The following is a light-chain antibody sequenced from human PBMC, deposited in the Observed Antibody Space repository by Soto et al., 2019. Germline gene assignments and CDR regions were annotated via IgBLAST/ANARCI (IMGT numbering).Light chain of an antibody. CDR3: QQYGGSPRT. Sequence: EIVLTQSPGTLSLSPGERATLSCRASQSVSTYLAWYQQQPGQAPRLLIHGASNRATGIPDRFSGSGSGPDFTLTISRLEPEDFAVYYCQQYGGSPRTFGQGTKVEV. V-gene: IGKV3-20*01. CDR2: GAS. J-gene: IGKJ1*01. CDR1: QSVSTY.